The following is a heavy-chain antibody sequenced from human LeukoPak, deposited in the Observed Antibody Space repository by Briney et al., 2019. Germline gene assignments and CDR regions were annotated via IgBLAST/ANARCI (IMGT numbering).Heavy chain of an antibody. V-gene: IGHV4-59*08. Sequence: PSETLSLTCTVSGVSISSDYWSWIRLPPGKGLEWIGYIYYSGSSNYNPSLKSRVTMSVDTSKNQFSLKLTSVTAADTAVYYCARRLRQDLFDPWGQGTLVTVSS. J-gene: IGHJ5*02. CDR2: IYYSGSS. CDR1: GVSISSDY. CDR3: ARRLRQDLFDP. D-gene: IGHD4-17*01.